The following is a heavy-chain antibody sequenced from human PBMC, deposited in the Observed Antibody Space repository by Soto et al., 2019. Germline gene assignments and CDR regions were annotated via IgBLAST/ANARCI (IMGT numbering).Heavy chain of an antibody. CDR3: ARDVQVTKELRFFDS. CDR1: GGSFSGYF. V-gene: IGHV4-34*01. Sequence: PSETLSLTCAVYGGSFSGYFWIWIRQPPGKGLEWIGEINHNGSTNYNPSLKSRVTISVDTSKKQVSLKLRSVTAADTAVYYCARDVQVTKELRFFDSWGQGTQVTVSS. D-gene: IGHD4-17*01. J-gene: IGHJ4*02. CDR2: INHNGST.